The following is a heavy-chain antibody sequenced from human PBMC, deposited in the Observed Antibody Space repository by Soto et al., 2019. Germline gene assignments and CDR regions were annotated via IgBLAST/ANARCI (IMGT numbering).Heavy chain of an antibody. Sequence: GWSLRLSCAASGFTFSSYWMTWVLQAPGKGLEWVANIKQDGSEKNYVDSLKGRFTISRDNAKNSLYLQMNSLRADDTAVYYCARSLWNVYYYYYGTDVWGQGTTVTVSS. D-gene: IGHD3-3*01. CDR2: IKQDGSEK. J-gene: IGHJ6*02. V-gene: IGHV3-7*03. CDR3: ARSLWNVYYYYYGTDV. CDR1: GFTFSSYW.